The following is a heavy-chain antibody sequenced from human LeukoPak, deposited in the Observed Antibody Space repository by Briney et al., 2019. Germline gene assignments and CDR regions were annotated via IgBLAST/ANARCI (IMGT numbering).Heavy chain of an antibody. CDR1: GFAFSAYW. Sequence: QLGGSLILSCAASGFAFSAYWMHGVRRAPGKGLEGVSRINEDATTITYADSVKGRFIISRDNSKKSLYLQMNNLRAEDTAVYYCVRDLILVWPPGDDFDFWGQGTLVIVSS. CDR2: INEDATTI. J-gene: IGHJ4*02. V-gene: IGHV3-74*03. CDR3: VRDLILVWPPGDDFDF. D-gene: IGHD3-16*01.